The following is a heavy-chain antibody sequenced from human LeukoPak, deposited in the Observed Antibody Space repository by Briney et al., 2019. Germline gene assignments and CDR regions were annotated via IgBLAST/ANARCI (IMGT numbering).Heavy chain of an antibody. Sequence: PGGSLRLSCAASGFTFSSYSMNWVRQAPGKGLEWVSSISSSSSYIYYADSVKGRFTISRDNAKNSLYLQMNSLRAEDTAVYYCARAQQWLDYDDAFDIWGQGTMVTVSS. D-gene: IGHD6-19*01. CDR3: ARAQQWLDYDDAFDI. CDR1: GFTFSSYS. V-gene: IGHV3-21*01. J-gene: IGHJ3*02. CDR2: ISSSSSYI.